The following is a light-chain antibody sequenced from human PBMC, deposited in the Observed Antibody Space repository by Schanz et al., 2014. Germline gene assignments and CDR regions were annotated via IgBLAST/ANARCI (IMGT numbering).Light chain of an antibody. Sequence: IVMTQSPATLSVSPGERATLSCRASQSVNSNLAWYQQKPGQAPRLLIYGASSRATGIPDRFSGSGSGTDFTLTITRLEPEDFAVYFCQQYGSSPYTFGLGTKLEIK. J-gene: IGKJ2*01. CDR2: GAS. V-gene: IGKV3-20*01. CDR3: QQYGSSPYT. CDR1: QSVNSN.